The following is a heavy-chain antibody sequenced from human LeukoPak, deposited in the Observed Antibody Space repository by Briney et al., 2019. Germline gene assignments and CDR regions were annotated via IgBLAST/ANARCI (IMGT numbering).Heavy chain of an antibody. V-gene: IGHV3-30*04. CDR2: LSHDGRNK. CDR3: AREIVGAIFDY. CDR1: GFTFSSNS. Sequence: PGRSLRLSCAAYGFTFSSNSMHWVRQAPGKGLEEVAVLSHDGRNKYYAASVEGRFPISRNNSKNTLYLQMNSLRAEETAVYYCAREIVGAIFDYWGQGTLVTVSS. D-gene: IGHD1-26*01. J-gene: IGHJ4*02.